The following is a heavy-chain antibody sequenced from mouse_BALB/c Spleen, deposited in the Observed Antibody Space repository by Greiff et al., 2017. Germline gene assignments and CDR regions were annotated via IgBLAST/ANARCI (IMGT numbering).Heavy chain of an antibody. J-gene: IGHJ4*01. Sequence: VQLQQSGPELVKPGASVKMSCKASGYTFTDYYMKWVKQSHGKSLEWIGDINPNNGGTSYNQKFKGKATLTVDKSSSTAYMQLNSLTSEDSAVYYCARDHYDGYYGDAMDYWGQGTSVTVSS. CDR3: ARDHYDGYYGDAMDY. D-gene: IGHD2-3*01. V-gene: IGHV1-26*01. CDR1: GYTFTDYY. CDR2: INPNNGGT.